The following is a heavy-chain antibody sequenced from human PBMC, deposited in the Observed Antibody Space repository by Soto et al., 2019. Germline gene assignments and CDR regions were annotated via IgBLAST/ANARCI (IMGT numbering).Heavy chain of an antibody. CDR2: IKQDGSEK. Sequence: PVRSLRLSCAASGLTFISYWMSWVRQAPGKGLEWVANIKQDGSEKYYVDSVKGRFTISRDNAKNSLYLQMNSLRAEDTAVYYCARDPNIVLVPAALRSYYYYYGMDVWGQGTTVTVSS. CDR3: ARDPNIVLVPAALRSYYYYYGMDV. CDR1: GLTFISYW. J-gene: IGHJ6*02. D-gene: IGHD2-2*01. V-gene: IGHV3-7*01.